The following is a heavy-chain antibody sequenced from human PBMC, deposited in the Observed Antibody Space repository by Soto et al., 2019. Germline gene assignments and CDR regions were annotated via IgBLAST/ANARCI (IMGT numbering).Heavy chain of an antibody. D-gene: IGHD2-15*01. V-gene: IGHV1-18*01. J-gene: IGHJ6*02. CDR3: ARVYCSGGSCYSLYCYDSMDI. CDR2: ISAYNGNT. Sequence: QVHLVQSGAEVKKPGASVKVSCKASGYTFTSYGISWVRQAPGQGLEWMGWISAYNGNTNNAQKLQGRVTMTTDTSTSTAYMELRSLRSDDTAVYYCARVYCSGGSCYSLYCYDSMDIWGQGTTVTVSS. CDR1: GYTFTSYG.